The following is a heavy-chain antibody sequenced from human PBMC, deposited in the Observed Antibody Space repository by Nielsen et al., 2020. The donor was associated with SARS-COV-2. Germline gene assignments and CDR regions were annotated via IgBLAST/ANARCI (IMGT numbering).Heavy chain of an antibody. CDR2: INPSGGST. CDR1: GYTFTSYY. CDR3: ARDRPYCSSTSCPLDY. V-gene: IGHV1-46*01. Sequence: ASVKVSCKASGYTFTSYYMHWVRQAPGQGLEWMGIINPSGGSTSYAQKFQGRVTMTRDTSTSTVYMELSSLRSEDTAVYYCARDRPYCSSTSCPLDYWGQGTLVTVSS. D-gene: IGHD2-2*01. J-gene: IGHJ4*02.